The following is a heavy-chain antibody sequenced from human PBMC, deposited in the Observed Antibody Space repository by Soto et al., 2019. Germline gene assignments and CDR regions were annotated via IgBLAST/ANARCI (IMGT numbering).Heavy chain of an antibody. CDR1: GFTFSDYY. Sequence: GGSLRLSCAASGFTFSDYYMSWIRQAPGKGLEWVSYISSSGSTIYYADSVKGRFTISRDNAKNSLYLQMNSLRAEDTAVYYCARGEFPSPYYYMDVWGKGTTVTVSS. CDR3: ARGEFPSPYYYMDV. J-gene: IGHJ6*03. D-gene: IGHD3-10*01. V-gene: IGHV3-11*01. CDR2: ISSSGSTI.